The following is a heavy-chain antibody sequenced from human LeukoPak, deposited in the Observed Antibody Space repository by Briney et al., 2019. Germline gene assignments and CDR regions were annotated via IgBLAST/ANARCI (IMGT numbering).Heavy chain of an antibody. CDR1: GGSFSGYY. D-gene: IGHD5-18*01. CDR3: ARGDLLGYTAMASDY. V-gene: IGHV4-34*01. Sequence: SETLSLTCAVYGGSFSGYYWSWVRQPPGKGLEWVGEINHSGSTNYNPALKSRVTISVDPSKNQFSLKLSSVTAAYTAVYYCARGDLLGYTAMASDYWGEGTLVTVSS. J-gene: IGHJ4*02. CDR2: INHSGST.